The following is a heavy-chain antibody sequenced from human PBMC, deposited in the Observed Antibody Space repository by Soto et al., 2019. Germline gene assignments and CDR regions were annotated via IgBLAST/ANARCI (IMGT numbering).Heavy chain of an antibody. Sequence: PGESLKISCKGSGYSFTSYWIVWVRQMPGKGLGLRGIIYPCWSDTRYSPSFQGQVTISSYNSIGTAYLQLISLKACYTAMYYFASGTIKYWGYHYYGMDVWGQGITVTVSS. CDR1: GYSFTSYW. CDR2: IYPCWSDT. D-gene: IGHD3-16*01. J-gene: IGHJ6*02. V-gene: IGHV5-51*01. CDR3: ASGTIKYWGYHYYGMDV.